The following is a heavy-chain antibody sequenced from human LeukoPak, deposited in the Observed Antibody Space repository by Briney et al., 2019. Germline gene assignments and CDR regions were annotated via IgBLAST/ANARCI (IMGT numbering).Heavy chain of an antibody. CDR2: ISYDGSNK. CDR1: GFTFSSYA. Sequence: GGSLRLSCAASGFTFSSYAMHWVRQAPGKGLEWVAVISYDGSNKYYADSVKGRFTISRDNSKNTLYLQMNSLRAEDTAVYYCAREPDYYGSGSYYTAPHFDYWGQGTLVTVSS. CDR3: AREPDYYGSGSYYTAPHFDY. V-gene: IGHV3-30*04. J-gene: IGHJ4*02. D-gene: IGHD3-10*01.